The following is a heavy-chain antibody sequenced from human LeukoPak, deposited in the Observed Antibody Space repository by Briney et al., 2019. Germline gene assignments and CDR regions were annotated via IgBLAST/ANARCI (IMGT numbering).Heavy chain of an antibody. Sequence: PGGSLRLSCAASGFTFSSYSMNWVRQAPGKGPEWVSAISGSGGSTYYADSVKGRFTISRDNSKNTLYLQMNSLRAEDTAVYYCATSSSGWADIFDYWGQGTLVTVSS. CDR1: GFTFSSYS. CDR3: ATSSSGWADIFDY. D-gene: IGHD6-19*01. V-gene: IGHV3-23*01. CDR2: ISGSGGST. J-gene: IGHJ4*02.